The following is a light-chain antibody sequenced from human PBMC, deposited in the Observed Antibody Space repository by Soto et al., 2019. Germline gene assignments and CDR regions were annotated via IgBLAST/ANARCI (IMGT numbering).Light chain of an antibody. CDR1: TSDVGSYNL. J-gene: IGLJ1*01. CDR2: EGI. V-gene: IGLV2-23*01. Sequence: QSVLTQPASVSGSPGQSITISCTGTTSDVGSYNLVSWYQQHPDKAPKLIIYEGIRRPSGVSNRFSGSKSANTASLTISGLQAEDEADYHCSSYAGSTTYVFGTATTAPVL. CDR3: SSYAGSTTYV.